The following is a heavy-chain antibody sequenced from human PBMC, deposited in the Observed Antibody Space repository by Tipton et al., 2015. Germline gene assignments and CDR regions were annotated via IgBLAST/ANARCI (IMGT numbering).Heavy chain of an antibody. V-gene: IGHV4-39*07. Sequence: TLSLTCTVSGGSISTTNYYWGWIRQPPGKGLEWIGTVYYNGATQYNPSLKSRVTMSRDTSKNQFSLKLTSVTAADAAVYYCARDDHQVNAFDIWGQGTMVTVSS. CDR1: GGSISTTNYY. D-gene: IGHD1-14*01. CDR2: VYYNGAT. CDR3: ARDDHQVNAFDI. J-gene: IGHJ3*02.